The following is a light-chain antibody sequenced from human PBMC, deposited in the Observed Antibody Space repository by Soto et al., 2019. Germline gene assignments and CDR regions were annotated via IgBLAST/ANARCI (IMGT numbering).Light chain of an antibody. CDR2: EGS. V-gene: IGLV2-23*01. CDR3: CSYAGSSTPVV. CDR1: SSDVGSYNL. Sequence: QSVLTQPASVSGSPGQSITISCTGTSSDVGSYNLVSWYQQHPGKAPKLMIYEGSKRPSGVSNRFSGSKSGKTASLTISGLQAEDEADYYCCSYAGSSTPVVFGGGTKLTVL. J-gene: IGLJ2*01.